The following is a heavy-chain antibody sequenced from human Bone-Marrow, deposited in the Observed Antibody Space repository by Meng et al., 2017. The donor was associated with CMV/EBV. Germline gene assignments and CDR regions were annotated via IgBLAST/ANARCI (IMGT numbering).Heavy chain of an antibody. D-gene: IGHD3-3*01. CDR3: ERDRNSGYDFWGGLDDY. CDR1: GFIFSSYS. V-gene: IGHV3-30-3*01. Sequence: GESLKISCAASGFIFSSYSMHWVRQAPGKGLEWVAVISFDGSNEYYTESVKGRFTISRDNSENTVYLEMNSLRTEDTGIYYCERDRNSGYDFWGGLDDYWGQGMLVTVSS. J-gene: IGHJ4*02. CDR2: ISFDGSNE.